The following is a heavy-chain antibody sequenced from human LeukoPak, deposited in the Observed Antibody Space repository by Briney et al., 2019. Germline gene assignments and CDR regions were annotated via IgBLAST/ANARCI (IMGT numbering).Heavy chain of an antibody. V-gene: IGHV1-2*02. CDR3: ASYPRYSSSPPFDY. D-gene: IGHD6-19*01. J-gene: IGHJ4*02. Sequence: VASVKVSCKASGYTFTGYYMHWVRQAPGQGLEWMGWINPNTGGTNYAQKFQGRVTMTRDTTISTAYMELSRLTSDDTAVYFCASYPRYSSSPPFDYWGQETLVTVSS. CDR1: GYTFTGYY. CDR2: INPNTGGT.